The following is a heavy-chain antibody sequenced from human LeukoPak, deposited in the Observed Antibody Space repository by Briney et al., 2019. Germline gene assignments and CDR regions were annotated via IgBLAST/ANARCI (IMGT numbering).Heavy chain of an antibody. Sequence: GASVKVSCKASGYTFTSYGISWVRQAPGQGLECMGWISAYNGNTNYAQKLQGRVTMTTDTSTSTAYMELRSLRSDDTAVYYCARDGQNRYDFWSGYRPNNWFDPWGQGTLVTVSS. CDR2: ISAYNGNT. CDR3: ARDGQNRYDFWSGYRPNNWFDP. V-gene: IGHV1-18*01. J-gene: IGHJ5*02. D-gene: IGHD3-3*01. CDR1: GYTFTSYG.